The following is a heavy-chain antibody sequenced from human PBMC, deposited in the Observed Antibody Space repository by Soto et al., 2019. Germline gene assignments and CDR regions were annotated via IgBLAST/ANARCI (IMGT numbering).Heavy chain of an antibody. D-gene: IGHD3-16*01. V-gene: IGHV3-23*01. CDR1: GFTFSSYA. CDR2: ISGSGGST. Sequence: PGGSLRLSCAASGFTFSSYAMSWVRQAPGKGLEWVSAISGSGGSTYYADSVKGRFTISRDNSKNTLYLQMNSLRAEDTAVYYCAKMLQGGGTPPLYGYYGMDVWGQGTTVTVS. CDR3: AKMLQGGGTPPLYGYYGMDV. J-gene: IGHJ6*02.